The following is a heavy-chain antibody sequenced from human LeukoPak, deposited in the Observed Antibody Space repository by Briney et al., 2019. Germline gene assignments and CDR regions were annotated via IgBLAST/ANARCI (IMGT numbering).Heavy chain of an antibody. J-gene: IGHJ4*02. D-gene: IGHD2-2*01. Sequence: GVSLRLSCAASGFTFSDYYMNWLRQAPGKGLEWISYISSSGSTISYADSVTGRFTVSRDNAKNSLYLQMNSLRAEDTAVYYCARSILPAANAIDYWGQGTLLTVSS. CDR2: ISSSGSTI. V-gene: IGHV3-11*04. CDR1: GFTFSDYY. CDR3: ARSILPAANAIDY.